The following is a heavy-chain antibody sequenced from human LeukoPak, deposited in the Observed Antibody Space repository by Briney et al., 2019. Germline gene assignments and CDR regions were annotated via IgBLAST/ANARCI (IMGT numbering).Heavy chain of an antibody. Sequence: PSETLSLTCTVSGGSIRSSSYYWGWIRQPPGKGLEWIGTIYYSGSTYYNPSLKSRVTISVDTSKNQFSLNLSSVTAADTAVYYCARARGYSYGYPDYWGQGTLVTVSS. J-gene: IGHJ4*02. D-gene: IGHD5-18*01. CDR2: IYYSGST. V-gene: IGHV4-39*07. CDR1: GGSIRSSSYY. CDR3: ARARGYSYGYPDY.